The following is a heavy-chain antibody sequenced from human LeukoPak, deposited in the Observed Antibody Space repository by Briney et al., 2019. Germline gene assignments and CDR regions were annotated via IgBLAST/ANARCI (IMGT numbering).Heavy chain of an antibody. CDR3: TRDSSPVDYSYQ. V-gene: IGHV3-74*01. CDR1: GFTFRTYW. J-gene: IGHJ4*02. CDR2: INSDGSDT. Sequence: GGSLRLSCAASGFTFRTYWMHWVRQAPGKGLVWVSRINSDGSDTVYADSVKGRFTISRDNAKNTLYLQMNSLRADDTAVYYCTRDSSPVDYSYQWGQGTLVTVSS. D-gene: IGHD2-2*01.